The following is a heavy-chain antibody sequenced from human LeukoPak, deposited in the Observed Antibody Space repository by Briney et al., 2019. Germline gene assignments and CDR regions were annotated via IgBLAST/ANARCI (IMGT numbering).Heavy chain of an antibody. CDR3: AKGHSSSWYYFGY. CDR2: ISSSSSYI. Sequence: SGGSLRLSCAASGFTFSSYSMNWVRQAPGKGLEWVSSISSSSSYIYYADSVKGRFTISRDNAKNSLYLQMNSLRAEDTAVYYCAKGHSSSWYYFGYWGQGTLVTVSS. D-gene: IGHD6-13*01. J-gene: IGHJ4*02. CDR1: GFTFSSYS. V-gene: IGHV3-21*01.